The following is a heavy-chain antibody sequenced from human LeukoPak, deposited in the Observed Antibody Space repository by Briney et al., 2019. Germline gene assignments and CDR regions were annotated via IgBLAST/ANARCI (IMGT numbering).Heavy chain of an antibody. CDR2: ISYDGSNK. V-gene: IGHV3-30*18. J-gene: IGHJ6*02. CDR1: GFTFSSYG. D-gene: IGHD5-18*01. Sequence: GGSLRLSCAASGFTFSSYGMHWVRQAPGKGLEWVAVISYDGSNKYYADSAKGRFTISRDNSKNTLYLQMNSLRAEDTAVYYCAKGIQLWLRSGYYGMDVWGQGTTVTVSS. CDR3: AKGIQLWLRSGYYGMDV.